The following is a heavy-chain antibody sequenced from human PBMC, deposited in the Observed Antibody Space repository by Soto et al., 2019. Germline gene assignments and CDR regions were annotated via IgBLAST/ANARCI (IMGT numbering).Heavy chain of an antibody. CDR3: ARDLYIYDSSGYQAGLFDY. CDR1: GYTFTSYG. Sequence: ASVKVSCKASGYTFTSYGISWVRQAPGQGLEWMGWISAYNGNTNYAQKLQGRVTMTTDTSTSTAYMELRSLRSDDTAVYYCARDLYIYDSSGYQAGLFDYWGQGTLVTVSS. CDR2: ISAYNGNT. J-gene: IGHJ4*02. V-gene: IGHV1-18*01. D-gene: IGHD3-22*01.